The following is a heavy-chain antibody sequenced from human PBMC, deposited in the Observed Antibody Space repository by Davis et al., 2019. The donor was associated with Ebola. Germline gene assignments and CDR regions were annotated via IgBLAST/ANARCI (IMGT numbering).Heavy chain of an antibody. Sequence: ASVKVSCKASGYTFTSYYMHWVRQAPGQGLEWMGWINPNSGGTNYAQKFQGWVTMTRDTSISTAYMELSRLRSDDTAVYYCARDGTGWELLLVYFDYWGQGTLVTVSS. CDR1: GYTFTSYY. CDR2: INPNSGGT. J-gene: IGHJ4*02. D-gene: IGHD1-26*01. V-gene: IGHV1-2*04. CDR3: ARDGTGWELLLVYFDY.